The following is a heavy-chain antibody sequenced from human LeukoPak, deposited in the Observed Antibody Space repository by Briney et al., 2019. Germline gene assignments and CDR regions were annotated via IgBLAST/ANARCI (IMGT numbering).Heavy chain of an antibody. Sequence: PSETLSLTCTVSGGSISNYYWSWIRQPPGKGLEWIGYIYHSGSTNYNPSLKSRVTISVDTSKNQFSLKLSSVTAADTAVYYCARAAYSGSYHSDYWGQGTLVTVSS. CDR1: GGSISNYY. CDR3: ARAAYSGSYHSDY. J-gene: IGHJ4*02. CDR2: IYHSGST. D-gene: IGHD1-26*01. V-gene: IGHV4-59*01.